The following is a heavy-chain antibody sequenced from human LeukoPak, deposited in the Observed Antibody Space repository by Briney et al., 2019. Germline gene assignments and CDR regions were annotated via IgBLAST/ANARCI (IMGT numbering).Heavy chain of an antibody. CDR3: ARSVAYDSSFLVAFDI. Sequence: GGSLRLSCAASGFTFSSYGMHWVRQAPGKGLEWVAFIRYDGSNKYYADSVKGRFTISRDNSKNTLYLQMNSLRAEDTAGYYCARSVAYDSSFLVAFDIWGQGTMVTVSS. D-gene: IGHD3-22*01. V-gene: IGHV3-30*02. CDR2: IRYDGSNK. CDR1: GFTFSSYG. J-gene: IGHJ3*02.